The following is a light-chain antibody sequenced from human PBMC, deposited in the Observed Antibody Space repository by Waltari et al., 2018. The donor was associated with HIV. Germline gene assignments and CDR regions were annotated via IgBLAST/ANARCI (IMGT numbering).Light chain of an antibody. CDR3: AAWDDSLNGLV. CDR1: SSNIGSNT. CDR2: SNN. V-gene: IGLV1-44*01. J-gene: IGLJ1*01. Sequence: QSVLTQPPSASGTPGQRVTISCSGSSSNIGSNTVNWYQQLPGTAPKLLSYSNNQRPSGVPDRFSGSKSGTSASLAISGLQSEDEADYYCAAWDDSLNGLVFGTGTKVTVL.